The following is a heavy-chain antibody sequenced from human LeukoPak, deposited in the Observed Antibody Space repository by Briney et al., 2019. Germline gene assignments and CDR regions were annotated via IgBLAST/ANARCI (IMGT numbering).Heavy chain of an antibody. CDR1: GYTFTGYY. CDR3: ARDPHYCTNGVCYSLNNWFDP. V-gene: IGHV1-2*02. J-gene: IGHJ5*02. D-gene: IGHD2-8*01. CDR2: INPNSGGT. Sequence: ASVKVSCKASGYTFTGYYMHWVRQAPGQGLEWMGWINPNSGGTNYAQKFQGRVTMTRDTSISPAYMELSRLRPDDTAVYYCARDPHYCTNGVCYSLNNWFDPWGQGTLVTVSS.